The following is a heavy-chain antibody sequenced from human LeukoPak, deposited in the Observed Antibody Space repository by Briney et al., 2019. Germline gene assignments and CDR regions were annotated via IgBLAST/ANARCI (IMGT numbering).Heavy chain of an antibody. CDR2: INPNSGGT. Sequence: ASAKVSCKASGYTFTGYYMHWVRQAPGQGLEWMGWINPNSGGTNYAQKFQGRVTMTRDTSISTAYMELSRLRSDDTAVYYCARSLEWLAHFDYWGQGTLVTVSS. V-gene: IGHV1-2*02. D-gene: IGHD6-19*01. J-gene: IGHJ4*02. CDR1: GYTFTGYY. CDR3: ARSLEWLAHFDY.